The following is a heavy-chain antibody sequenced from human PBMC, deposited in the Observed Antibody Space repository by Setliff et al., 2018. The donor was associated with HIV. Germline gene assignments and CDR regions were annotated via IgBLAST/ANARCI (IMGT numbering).Heavy chain of an antibody. Sequence: SVKVSCKASGGTFSSYAISWVRQAPGQGLEWMGGIIPILGIANYAQKFQGIVTITTDESTSTAYMELSSLRSEDTAVYYCARARTRVQGGKSLYYMDVWGKGTTVTVSS. V-gene: IGHV1-69*10. CDR3: ARARTRVQGGKSLYYMDV. CDR1: GGTFSSYA. CDR2: IIPILGIA. J-gene: IGHJ6*03. D-gene: IGHD2-15*01.